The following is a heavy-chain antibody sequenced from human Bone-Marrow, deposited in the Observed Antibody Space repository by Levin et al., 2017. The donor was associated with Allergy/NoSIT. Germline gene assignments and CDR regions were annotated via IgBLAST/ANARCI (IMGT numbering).Heavy chain of an antibody. V-gene: IGHV3-30*18. J-gene: IGHJ5*02. D-gene: IGHD2-15*01. CDR2: ISYDGSNK. CDR1: GFTFSSYG. CDR3: AKDIGLSEAVLYNWFDP. Sequence: GGSLRLSCAASGFTFSSYGMHWVRQAPGKGLEWVAVISYDGSNKYYADSVKGRFTISRDNSKNTLYLQMNSLRAEDTAVYYCAKDIGLSEAVLYNWFDPWGQGTLVTVSS.